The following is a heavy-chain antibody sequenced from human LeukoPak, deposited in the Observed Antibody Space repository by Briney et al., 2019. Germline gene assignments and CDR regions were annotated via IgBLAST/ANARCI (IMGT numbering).Heavy chain of an antibody. CDR1: GGSISSYY. CDR3: ATAIWYGSGTTAFDY. J-gene: IGHJ4*02. CDR2: IYNSGST. D-gene: IGHD3-10*01. V-gene: IGHV4-4*07. Sequence: SETLSLTCTVSGGSISSYYWSWIRQPAGKGLEWIGRIYNSGSTNYNTNYNPSLSSRVTMSVDTSKNQFSLKLNSVTAADTAVYFCATAIWYGSGTTAFDYWGQGTLVTVSS.